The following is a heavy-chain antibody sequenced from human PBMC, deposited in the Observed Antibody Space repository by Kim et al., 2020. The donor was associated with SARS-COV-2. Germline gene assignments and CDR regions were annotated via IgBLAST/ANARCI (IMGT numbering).Heavy chain of an antibody. J-gene: IGHJ4*02. D-gene: IGHD2-2*01. Sequence: LRETLSLTCAVSGGSISSSNWWSWVRQPPGKGLEWIGEIYHSGSTNYNPSLKSRVTISVDKSKNQFSLKLSSVTAADTAVYYCARVTTVVVPAASTTAVVPWGQGTLVTVSS. CDR3: ARVTTVVVPAASTTAVVP. V-gene: IGHV4-4*02. CDR2: IYHSGST. CDR1: GGSISSSNW.